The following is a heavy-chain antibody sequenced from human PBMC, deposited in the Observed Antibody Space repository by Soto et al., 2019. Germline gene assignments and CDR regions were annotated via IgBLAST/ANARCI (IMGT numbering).Heavy chain of an antibody. CDR1: GFTFSSYA. Sequence: EVQLLESGGGLVQPGGSLRLSCAASGFTFSSYAMSWVRQAPGKGLEWVSSISGSGGSTYYADSVKGLFTISRDNSNNTLYLQMNSLRAEDTAVYYCAKDREDWGSRNFHYWAQGTLVTVSS. CDR2: ISGSGGST. J-gene: IGHJ4*02. V-gene: IGHV3-23*01. CDR3: AKDREDWGSRNFHY. D-gene: IGHD7-27*01.